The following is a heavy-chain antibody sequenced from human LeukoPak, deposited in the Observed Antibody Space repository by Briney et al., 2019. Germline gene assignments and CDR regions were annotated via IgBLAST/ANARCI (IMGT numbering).Heavy chain of an antibody. CDR3: VRHDGRGGATMGAFDS. CDR2: VYYGRTT. D-gene: IGHD5-12*01. V-gene: IGHV4-39*01. Sequence: PSETLSLTCTVSAASFISSSHHWGWIRQSPGKGLEWIGTVYYGRTTYCNPSLDGRVTISLDTSANHFSLQLNSVTAADTAVYYCVRHDGRGGATMGAFDSWGQGSLVTVSS. J-gene: IGHJ5*01. CDR1: AASFISSSHH.